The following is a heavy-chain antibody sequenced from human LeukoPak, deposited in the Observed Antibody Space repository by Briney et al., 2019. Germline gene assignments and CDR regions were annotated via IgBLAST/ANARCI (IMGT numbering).Heavy chain of an antibody. V-gene: IGHV3-30*04. D-gene: IGHD6-19*01. J-gene: IGHJ4*02. CDR2: ISYDGRNK. CDR3: AREGQYSSGWYPSYYFDY. CDR1: GFTFSRYA. Sequence: PGRSLRLSCAASGFTFSRYAMHWVRQAPGKGLEWVAAISYDGRNKYYADSVKGRFTISRDNSKNTLYLQMNSLRAEDTAVYYCAREGQYSSGWYPSYYFDYWGQGTLVTVSS.